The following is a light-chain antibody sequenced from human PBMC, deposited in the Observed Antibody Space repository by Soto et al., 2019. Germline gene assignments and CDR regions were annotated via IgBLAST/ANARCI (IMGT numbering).Light chain of an antibody. J-gene: IGLJ2*01. CDR3: AAWDDSLNGVL. CDR1: SSNIETNT. V-gene: IGLV1-44*01. Sequence: QTVVTQPPSASGTPGQRVTISCSGSSSNIETNTVNWYQQLSGTAPKLLIYFDNQRPSGVPDRFSGSKSGTSASLAISGLQSEDEADYYCAAWDDSLNGVLFGGGTKLTVL. CDR2: FDN.